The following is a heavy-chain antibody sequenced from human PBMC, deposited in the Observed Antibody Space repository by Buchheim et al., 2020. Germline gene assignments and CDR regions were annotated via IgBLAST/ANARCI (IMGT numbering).Heavy chain of an antibody. CDR3: VRRYADYVDA. V-gene: IGHV4-39*02. J-gene: IGHJ5*02. Sequence: HLQLQESGPGLVKPSETLTLNCTVSGGSINSSSHYWGWIRQPPRNGLQWIGTIHYTGATSYNVSLKTRIMISMDGPKNRLSLKLTSVIAADAGVYYCVRRYADYVDAWGQGTL. CDR1: GGSINSSSHY. CDR2: IHYTGAT. D-gene: IGHD3-10*02.